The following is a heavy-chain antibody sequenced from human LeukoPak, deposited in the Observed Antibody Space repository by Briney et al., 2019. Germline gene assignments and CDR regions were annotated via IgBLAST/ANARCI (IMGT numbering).Heavy chain of an antibody. CDR2: INHNGNVN. J-gene: IGHJ6*02. CDR1: GFTFSSYW. Sequence: GGSLRLSCAASGFTFSSYWMNWARQAPGKGLEWVASINHNGNVNYYGDSVKGRFTISRDNAKNSLYLQMSNLRAEDTAVYFCARGGGLDVWGQGATVTVSS. V-gene: IGHV3-7*03. D-gene: IGHD3-16*01. CDR3: ARGGGLDV.